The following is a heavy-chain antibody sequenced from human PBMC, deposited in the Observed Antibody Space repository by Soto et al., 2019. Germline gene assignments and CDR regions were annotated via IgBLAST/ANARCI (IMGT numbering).Heavy chain of an antibody. V-gene: IGHV6-1*01. CDR2: TYYRSKWYN. CDR3: STWHFDY. Sequence: QVQLQQSGPGLVKPSQTLTLTCAISGDSVSSNSAIWNWIRQSPSRGLEWLGRTYYRSKWYNNYAESVEGRITINPDTSKNQFSLQLNSVTPEDTAVYYCSTWHFDYWGQGTLVTVSS. J-gene: IGHJ4*02. CDR1: GDSVSSNSAI.